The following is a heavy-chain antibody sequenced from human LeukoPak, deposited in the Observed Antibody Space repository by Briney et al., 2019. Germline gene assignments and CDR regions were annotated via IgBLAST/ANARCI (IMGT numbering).Heavy chain of an antibody. CDR2: IKQDGSEK. Sequence: LPGGSLGLSCAASGFTFSSYWMSWVRQAPGKGLEWVANIKQDGSEKYYVDSVKGRFTISRDNAKNSLYLQMNSLTAEDTAVYHCTRGGLGSWTFDSWGQGTRVTVSS. CDR1: GFTFSSYW. J-gene: IGHJ4*02. V-gene: IGHV3-7*01. CDR3: TRGGLGSWTFDS. D-gene: IGHD1-26*01.